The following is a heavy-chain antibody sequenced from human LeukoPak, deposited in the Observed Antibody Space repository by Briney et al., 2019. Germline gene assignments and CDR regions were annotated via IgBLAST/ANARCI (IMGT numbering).Heavy chain of an antibody. J-gene: IGHJ4*02. Sequence: SETLSLTCTVSGDSISSYYWSWIRQPAGKGLEWIGRIHPSGSTNYNPSLKSRVTLSVDTSKNKFSLKLSSVTAADTAVYYCATGPPPDFDYWGRGTLVTVSS. V-gene: IGHV4-4*07. CDR3: ATGPPPDFDY. CDR1: GDSISSYY. CDR2: IHPSGST.